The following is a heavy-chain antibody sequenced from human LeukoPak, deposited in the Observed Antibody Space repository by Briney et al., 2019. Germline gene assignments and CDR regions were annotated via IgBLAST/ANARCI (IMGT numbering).Heavy chain of an antibody. CDR3: ARAYYLELPYYFNY. CDR1: GGSISRYY. D-gene: IGHD1-7*01. J-gene: IGHJ4*02. Sequence: PSETLSLTCTVSGGSISRYYWSWIRPPPGKGLEWIGYIYYSGSTYYNPSLKSRVTISVDTSKNQFSLQLSSVTAADTAVYYCARAYYLELPYYFNYWGQGTLVTVSS. V-gene: IGHV4-59*12. CDR2: IYYSGST.